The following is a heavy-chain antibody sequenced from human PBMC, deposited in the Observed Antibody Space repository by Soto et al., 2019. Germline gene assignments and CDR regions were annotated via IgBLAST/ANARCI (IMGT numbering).Heavy chain of an antibody. J-gene: IGHJ6*02. V-gene: IGHV3-21*01. Sequence: GSLRLSCAASGFPFSSYSMNWARQAPGKGLEWVSFISFSSSGSYIYYADSAKGRFTISRDNAKDSLYLQMNSLRADDTAVYYCARGLRPSPYYYYPMDVWGQGTAVTVSS. CDR2: ISFSSSGSYI. CDR1: GFPFSSYS. D-gene: IGHD5-12*01. CDR3: ARGLRPSPYYYYPMDV.